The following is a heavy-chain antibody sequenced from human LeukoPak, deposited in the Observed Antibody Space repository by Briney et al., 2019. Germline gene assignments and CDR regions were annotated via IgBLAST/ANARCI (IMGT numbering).Heavy chain of an antibody. CDR2: ISWNSGSI. CDR1: GFTFDDYA. D-gene: IGHD3-10*01. Sequence: PGGSLRLPCAASGFTFDDYAMHWVRQAPGKGLEWVSGISWNSGSIGYADSVKGRFTFSRDNAKNSLYLQMNSLRAEDTALYYCAKDGDLRDSGSYLDCWGQGTLVTVSS. V-gene: IGHV3-9*01. CDR3: AKDGDLRDSGSYLDC. J-gene: IGHJ4*02.